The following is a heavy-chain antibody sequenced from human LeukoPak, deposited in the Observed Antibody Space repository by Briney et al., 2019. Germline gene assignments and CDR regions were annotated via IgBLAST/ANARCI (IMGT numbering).Heavy chain of an antibody. CDR1: GFTFSGSV. V-gene: IGHV3-73*01. Sequence: GGSLRLSCAASGFTFSGSVMHWVRQASGKGLEWVGRIKGRFTISRDDSQNTAYLQINSLKTEDTAVYYCTRLYDGSGTYYNGDYWGQGTLVTVSS. CDR3: TRLYDGSGTYYNGDY. J-gene: IGHJ4*02. CDR2: I. D-gene: IGHD3-10*01.